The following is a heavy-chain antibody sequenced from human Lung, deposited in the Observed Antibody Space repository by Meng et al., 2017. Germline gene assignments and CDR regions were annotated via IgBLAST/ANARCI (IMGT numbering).Heavy chain of an antibody. CDR3: ARGGVTTDD. J-gene: IGHJ4*02. V-gene: IGHV3-74*01. D-gene: IGHD4-17*01. CDR1: GFTFSTHW. Sequence: RLVGAGGGLVWPGGSRRLSCAPSGFTFSTHWMPWVRQAPGKGLEWVSRITGDGSSTIYADSVQGRFTMSRDNAKNTLSLQMNSLRAEDTAVYYCARGGVTTDDWGQGTLVTVSS. CDR2: ITGDGSST.